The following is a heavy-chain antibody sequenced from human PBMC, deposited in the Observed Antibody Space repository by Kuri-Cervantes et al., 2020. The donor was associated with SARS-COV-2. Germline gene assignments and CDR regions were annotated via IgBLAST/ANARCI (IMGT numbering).Heavy chain of an antibody. CDR1: GFTFDLYA. D-gene: IGHD4-17*01. J-gene: IGHJ4*02. V-gene: IGHV3-20*04. CDR3: ARSPGDGDYDPFDY. Sequence: GGSLRLSCIASGFTFDLYAVRWVRQAPGKGLEWVAGITWDGDWTSYADSVKGRFTISTDSAKTSVYLQMNSLRAEDTAVYYCARSPGDGDYDPFDYWGQGTLVTVSS. CDR2: ITWDGDWT.